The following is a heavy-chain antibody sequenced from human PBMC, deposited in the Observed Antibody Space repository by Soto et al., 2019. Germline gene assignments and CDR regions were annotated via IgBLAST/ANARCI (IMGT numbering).Heavy chain of an antibody. D-gene: IGHD2-15*01. J-gene: IGHJ6*02. CDR2: ISGSGGST. CDR3: AKGGKDFRYYYYYGMDV. CDR1: GFTFSSYA. V-gene: IGHV3-23*01. Sequence: GGSLRLSCAASGFTFSSYAMSWVRQAPGKGLEWVSAISGSGGSTYYADSVKGRFTISRDNSKNTLYLQMNSLRAEDTAVYYCAKGGKDFRYYYYYGMDVSGQGTTVTVSS.